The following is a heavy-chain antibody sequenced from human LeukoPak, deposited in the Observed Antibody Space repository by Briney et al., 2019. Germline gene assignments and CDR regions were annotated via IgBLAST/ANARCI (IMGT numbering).Heavy chain of an antibody. J-gene: IGHJ6*02. Sequence: QPGGSLRLSCAASGLTFSSYWMHWVRQGPGKGLLWVSRINGDGSSTSYADSVEGRFTISRDNAKNTLYLQMNSLRAEDTAVYYCARVRYDYYGMDVWGQGTTVTVSS. CDR1: GLTFSSYW. CDR2: INGDGSST. D-gene: IGHD3-10*01. V-gene: IGHV3-74*01. CDR3: ARVRYDYYGMDV.